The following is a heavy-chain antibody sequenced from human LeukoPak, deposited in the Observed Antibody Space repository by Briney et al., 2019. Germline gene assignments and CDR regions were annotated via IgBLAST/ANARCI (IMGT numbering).Heavy chain of an antibody. V-gene: IGHV3-20*04. Sequence: GGSLRLSCAASGFTFDDYGMSWVRQAPGKGLEWVSGINWNGGSTGYADSVKGRFTISRDNAKNSLYLQMNSLRAEDTAVYYCARAPKMVRGVIYGRQYYFDYWGQGTLVTVSS. CDR2: INWNGGST. J-gene: IGHJ4*02. D-gene: IGHD3-10*01. CDR1: GFTFDDYG. CDR3: ARAPKMVRGVIYGRQYYFDY.